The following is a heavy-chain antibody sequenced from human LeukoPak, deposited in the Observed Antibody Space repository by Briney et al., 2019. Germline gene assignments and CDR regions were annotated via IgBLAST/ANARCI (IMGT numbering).Heavy chain of an antibody. D-gene: IGHD2-2*02. CDR3: ARDTNIPESETFHY. CDR2: TNPNIGST. V-gene: IGHV1-2*02. J-gene: IGHJ4*02. Sequence: ASVKVSCKASGYTFSDFYIHWVRQAPGQGPEWMGWTNPNIGSTNSAQKFQGRLTMTRDTSISTAYLELSGLRSDDTAVYYCARDTNIPESETFHYWGQGTLVTVSS. CDR1: GYTFSDFY.